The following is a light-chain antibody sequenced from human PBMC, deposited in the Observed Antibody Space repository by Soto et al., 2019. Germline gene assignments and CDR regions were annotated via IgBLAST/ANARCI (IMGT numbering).Light chain of an antibody. CDR2: AAS. CDR1: QGIANF. Sequence: DIQMTQSPSSLSASVGDRVSITCRASQGIANFLAWYQHKPGKVPTLLIYAASTLQSGVPSRFSGSVSGTDFTLTISSLQPEDVATYYCQQYNSPPRTFGQGTKVEV. J-gene: IGKJ1*01. CDR3: QQYNSPPRT. V-gene: IGKV1-27*01.